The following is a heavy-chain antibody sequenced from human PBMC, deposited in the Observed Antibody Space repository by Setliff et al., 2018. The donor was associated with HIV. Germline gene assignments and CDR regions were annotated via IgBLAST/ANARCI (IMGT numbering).Heavy chain of an antibody. CDR1: GFTFSKFS. J-gene: IGHJ4*02. CDR3: ARDAYGDSYFDY. V-gene: IGHV3-21*01. Sequence: GSLRLSCAAPGFTFSKFSMSWVRQAPGKGLEWVSSITSTSRYIDYADSLRGRFTISRDNARNSLYLHLRALGAEDTAIYYCARDAYGDSYFDYWGQGTLVTVSS. CDR2: ITSTSRYI. D-gene: IGHD4-17*01.